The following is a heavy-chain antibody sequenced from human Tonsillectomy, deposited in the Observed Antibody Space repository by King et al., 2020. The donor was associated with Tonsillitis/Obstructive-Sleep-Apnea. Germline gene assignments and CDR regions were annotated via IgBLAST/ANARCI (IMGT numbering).Heavy chain of an antibody. Sequence: QLVQSGAEVKKPGSSVKVSCKASGGLFSSYAISWVRQAPGQGLEWMGGIIPMFGTANYAQKFQGRVTITADESASTAYKELSSLRSEDTAVYYCARDRVGGYDSDYYFDYWGQGTLVTVSS. CDR3: ARDRVGGYDSDYYFDY. V-gene: IGHV1-69*01. CDR2: IIPMFGTA. J-gene: IGHJ4*02. D-gene: IGHD5-12*01. CDR1: GGLFSSYA.